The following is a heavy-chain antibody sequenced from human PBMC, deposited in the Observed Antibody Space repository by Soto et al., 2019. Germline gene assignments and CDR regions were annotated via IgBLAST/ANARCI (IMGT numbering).Heavy chain of an antibody. V-gene: IGHV4-30-4*01. J-gene: IGHJ4*02. CDR1: GGSVSSGVHY. CDR2: VYYTGST. CDR3: ATESSGSSPLHFDF. D-gene: IGHD6-19*01. Sequence: QVQLQESGPGLVKPSQTLSLTCSVSGGSVSSGVHYWSWIRQPPGKGLEWIGYVYYTGSTYYKPSHESRVTISLDTSTNQLSLKMKSVTASAAAVYYCATESSGSSPLHFDFWGQGALVTVSS.